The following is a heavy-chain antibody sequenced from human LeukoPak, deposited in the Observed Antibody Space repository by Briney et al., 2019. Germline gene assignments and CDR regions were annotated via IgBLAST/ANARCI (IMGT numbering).Heavy chain of an antibody. J-gene: IGHJ4*02. CDR1: GGSISSGDYY. CDR2: IYYSGST. CDR3: AREPHYDFWSGGIDY. D-gene: IGHD3-3*01. Sequence: SQTLSLTCTVSGGSISSGDYYWSWIRQPPGRGLEWIGYIYYSGSTYYNPSLKSRVTISVDTSKNQFSLKLSSVTAADTAVYYCAREPHYDFWSGGIDYWGQGTLVTVSS. V-gene: IGHV4-30-4*01.